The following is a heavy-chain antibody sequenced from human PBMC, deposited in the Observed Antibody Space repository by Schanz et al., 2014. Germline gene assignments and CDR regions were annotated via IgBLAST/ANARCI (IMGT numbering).Heavy chain of an antibody. J-gene: IGHJ3*02. Sequence: QVQLQESGPGLVKPSETLSLTCTVSSYSISSAYYWGWIRQPPGKGLEWIGTIYHSGSTYYNPSLKSRLPIAVDMSKTQFSLKLSSVTAADTAMYYCAKTNTLLHPWAFDIWGLGTMVTVSS. CDR2: IYHSGST. CDR1: SYSISSAYY. V-gene: IGHV4-38-2*02. D-gene: IGHD2-8*01. CDR3: AKTNTLLHPWAFDI.